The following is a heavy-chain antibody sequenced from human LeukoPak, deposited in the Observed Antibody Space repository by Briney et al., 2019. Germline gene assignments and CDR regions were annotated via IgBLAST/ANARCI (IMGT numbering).Heavy chain of an antibody. D-gene: IGHD2-21*02. J-gene: IGHJ4*02. CDR1: GFTFSDHA. V-gene: IGHV3-23*01. CDR3: ASPDCGGDCDTFDY. Sequence: GGSLRLSCAASGFTFSDHAMSWVRQAPGKGLEWVSAISGSGGSTYYADSVKGRFTISRDNSKNTLYLQMNSLRAEDTAVYYCASPDCGGDCDTFDYWGQGTLVTVSS. CDR2: ISGSGGST.